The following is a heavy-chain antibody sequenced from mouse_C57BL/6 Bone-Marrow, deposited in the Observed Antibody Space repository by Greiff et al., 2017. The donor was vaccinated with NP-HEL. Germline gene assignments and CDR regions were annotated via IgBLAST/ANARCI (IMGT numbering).Heavy chain of an antibody. CDR3: AMEGYAMDY. CDR2: ISSGSSTI. V-gene: IGHV5-17*01. J-gene: IGHJ4*01. CDR1: GFTFSDYG. Sequence: EVKLMESGGGLVKPGGSLKLSCAASGFTFSDYGMHWVRQAPEKGLEWVAYISSGSSTIYYADTVKGRFTISRDNAKNTLFLQMTSLRSEDTAMYYCAMEGYAMDYWGQGTSVTVSS.